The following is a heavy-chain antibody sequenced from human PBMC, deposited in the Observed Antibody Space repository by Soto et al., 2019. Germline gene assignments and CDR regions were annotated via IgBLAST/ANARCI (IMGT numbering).Heavy chain of an antibody. CDR2: ISYDGSNK. Sequence: GGSLRLSCAASGLTFSSYGMHWVRPAPGKGLEWVAVISYDGSNKYYADSVKGRFTISRDNSKNTLYLQMNSLRAEDTAVYYCAKDARAVAVAGYGWRNYYYYGMDVWGQGTTVTVSS. CDR3: AKDARAVAVAGYGWRNYYYYGMDV. J-gene: IGHJ6*02. V-gene: IGHV3-30*18. CDR1: GLTFSSYG. D-gene: IGHD6-19*01.